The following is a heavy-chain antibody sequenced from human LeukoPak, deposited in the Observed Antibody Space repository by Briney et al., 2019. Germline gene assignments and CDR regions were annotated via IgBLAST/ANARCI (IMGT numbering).Heavy chain of an antibody. CDR3: ARGSGYYTRIFDY. J-gene: IGHJ4*02. V-gene: IGHV4-34*01. D-gene: IGHD3-3*01. CDR2: INHSGST. Sequence: PSETLSLTCAVYGGSFSGYYWSWIRQPPGKGLEWIGEINHSGSTNYNPSLKSRVTISVDTSKNQFSLKLSSVTAADTAVYYCARGSGYYTRIFDYWGQGTLVTVSS. CDR1: GGSFSGYY.